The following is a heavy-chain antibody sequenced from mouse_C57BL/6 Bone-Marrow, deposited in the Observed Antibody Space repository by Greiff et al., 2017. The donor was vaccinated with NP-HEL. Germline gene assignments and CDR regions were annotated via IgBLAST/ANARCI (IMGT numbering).Heavy chain of an antibody. Sequence: QVQLKESGAELVRPGTSVKVSCKASGYAFTNYLIEWVKQRPGQGLEWIGVINPGSGGTNYNEKFKGKATLTADKSSSTAYMQLSSLTSEDSAVYFCARWAVVAHWYFDVWGTGTTVTVSS. V-gene: IGHV1-54*01. J-gene: IGHJ1*03. CDR3: ARWAVVAHWYFDV. CDR2: INPGSGGT. CDR1: GYAFTNYL. D-gene: IGHD1-1*01.